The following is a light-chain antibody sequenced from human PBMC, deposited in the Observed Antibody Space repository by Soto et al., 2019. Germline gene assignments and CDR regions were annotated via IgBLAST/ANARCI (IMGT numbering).Light chain of an antibody. V-gene: IGKV1-9*01. Sequence: IPLTQSPSSLSASVGDRVTLTCRASQDIAIYLAWYQQKPGKAPDLLIYSASTLQSGVPSRFSGSGSETEFSLTIRALQPEDFATYYCQQLSRYPLTFGGGTKVDIK. CDR1: QDIAIY. CDR2: SAS. J-gene: IGKJ4*01. CDR3: QQLSRYPLT.